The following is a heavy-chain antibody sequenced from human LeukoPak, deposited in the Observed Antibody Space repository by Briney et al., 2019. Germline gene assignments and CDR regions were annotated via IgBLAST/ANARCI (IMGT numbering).Heavy chain of an antibody. CDR1: GFTVSSYY. Sequence: PGGSLRLSCVASGFTVSSYYVSWVRQAPGKGLEWVSYISSSGSTIYYADSVKGRFTISRDNAKNSLYLQMNSLRAEDTAVYYCARGNTDLQNLFDPWGQGTLVTVSS. CDR2: ISSSGSTI. J-gene: IGHJ5*02. V-gene: IGHV3-48*03. D-gene: IGHD1/OR15-1a*01. CDR3: ARGNTDLQNLFDP.